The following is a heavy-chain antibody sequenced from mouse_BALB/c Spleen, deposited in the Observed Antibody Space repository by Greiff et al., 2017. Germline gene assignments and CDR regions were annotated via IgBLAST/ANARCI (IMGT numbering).Heavy chain of an antibody. V-gene: IGHV1S56*01. J-gene: IGHJ4*01. Sequence: QVLLKESGPALVKPGALVKISCKASGYTFTSYDINWVKQRPGQGLEWIGLIYPGDGSTKYNEKFKGKATLTADKSSSTAYMQLSSLTSENSAVYFCARGDYGRLDAMDYWGQGTSVTVSS. D-gene: IGHD1-1*01. CDR2: IYPGDGST. CDR1: GYTFTSYD. CDR3: ARGDYGRLDAMDY.